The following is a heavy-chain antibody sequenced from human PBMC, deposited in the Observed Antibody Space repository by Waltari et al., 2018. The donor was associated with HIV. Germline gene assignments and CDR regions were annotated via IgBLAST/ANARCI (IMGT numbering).Heavy chain of an antibody. CDR1: GFTFSRSW. CDR2: IKQDGSEK. D-gene: IGHD2-15*01. J-gene: IGHJ4*02. V-gene: IGHV3-7*01. Sequence: EVQLVESGGGLVQPGGSLSLSCAASGFTFSRSWMTWARQAPGKGLEWVANIKQDGSEKYYADSVKGRFTISRDNAKNSLYLQMNSLRAEDTAVYYCASLYCSGGSCYDYWGQGTLVTVSS. CDR3: ASLYCSGGSCYDY.